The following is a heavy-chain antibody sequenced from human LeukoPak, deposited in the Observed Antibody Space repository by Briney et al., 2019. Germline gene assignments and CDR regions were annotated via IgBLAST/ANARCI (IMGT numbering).Heavy chain of an antibody. D-gene: IGHD3-9*01. CDR2: ITSKTDGGTT. V-gene: IGHV3-15*01. Sequence: KAGGSLRLSCAASGFTFSNAWMSWVRQAPGRGLEWVGRITSKTDGGTTDYITPVKGRFTISRDDSKSTLYLHMDSLKTEDTAVYYCTTSTIYWGQGILVTVSA. CDR3: TTSTIY. CDR1: GFTFSNAW. J-gene: IGHJ4*02.